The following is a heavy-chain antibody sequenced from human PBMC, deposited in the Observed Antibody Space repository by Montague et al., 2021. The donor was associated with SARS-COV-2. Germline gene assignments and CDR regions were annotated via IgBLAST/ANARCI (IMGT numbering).Heavy chain of an antibody. D-gene: IGHD5-12*01. CDR2: IYTSGST. CDR3: VRDGADYSYAYYHKIDV. J-gene: IGHJ6*02. V-gene: IGHV4-4*07. CDR1: GASVRTYY. Sequence: SETLSLTCTVSGASVRTYYWSWIRQSAGKKLEWMGRIYTSGSTNYNPSFKSRVTMSLDTSKNLFSLNLSSMTAADTAVYYCVRDGADYSYAYYHKIDVWGQGIAVTVSS.